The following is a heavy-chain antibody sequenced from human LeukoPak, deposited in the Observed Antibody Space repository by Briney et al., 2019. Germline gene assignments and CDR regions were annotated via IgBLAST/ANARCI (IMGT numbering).Heavy chain of an antibody. CDR3: TRSSGWWSLDY. Sequence: PSENLSLTCTVSGDSISNGNWWNWVRLPPGKVLDWIGEISHVGSTKYSPSLKDRVTISKDNSKNQFSLKLNSVTAADTATYYCTRSSGWWSLDYWGQGALVTVSS. D-gene: IGHD6-13*01. CDR2: ISHVGST. V-gene: IGHV4-4*02. CDR1: GDSISNGNW. J-gene: IGHJ4*02.